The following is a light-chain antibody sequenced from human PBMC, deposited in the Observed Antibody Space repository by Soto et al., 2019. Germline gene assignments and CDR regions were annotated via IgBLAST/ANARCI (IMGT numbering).Light chain of an antibody. Sequence: EIVLTQSPGTLSLSPGERATLSCRARQSVSSSYLAWYQQKPGQAPRPLIYGASSRATGIPDRFSGSGSGTDFTLTINRLEPEDFAVYYCQQYGSSPITFGQGTRLEIK. CDR2: GAS. CDR1: QSVSSSY. J-gene: IGKJ5*01. V-gene: IGKV3-20*01. CDR3: QQYGSSPIT.